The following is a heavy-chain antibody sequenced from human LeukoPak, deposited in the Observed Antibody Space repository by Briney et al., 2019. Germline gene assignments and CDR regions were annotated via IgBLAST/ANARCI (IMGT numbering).Heavy chain of an antibody. CDR1: GGSFSGYY. CDR2: INHSGST. V-gene: IGHV4-34*01. D-gene: IGHD3-22*01. CDR3: ARGGFHYDSSGYPYYFDY. Sequence: SETLSLTCAVYGGSFSGYYWSWIRQPPGKGLEWIGEINHSGSTNYNPSLKSRVTISVDTSKNQFSLKLSSVTAADTAVYYCARGGFHYDSSGYPYYFDYWGQGTLVTVSS. J-gene: IGHJ4*02.